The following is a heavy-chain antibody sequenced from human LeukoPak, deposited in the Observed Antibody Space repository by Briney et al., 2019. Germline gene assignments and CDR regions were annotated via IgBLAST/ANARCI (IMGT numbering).Heavy chain of an antibody. D-gene: IGHD3-9*01. J-gene: IGHJ3*02. CDR3: ARKYDILTVGAFDI. CDR2: INHSGST. CDR1: GGSFSGYY. Sequence: SETLSLTCAVYGGSFSGYYWSWIRQPPGKGLERIGEINHSGSTNYNPSLKSRVTISVDTSKNQFSLKLSSVTAADTAVYYCARKYDILTVGAFDIWGQGTMVTVSS. V-gene: IGHV4-34*01.